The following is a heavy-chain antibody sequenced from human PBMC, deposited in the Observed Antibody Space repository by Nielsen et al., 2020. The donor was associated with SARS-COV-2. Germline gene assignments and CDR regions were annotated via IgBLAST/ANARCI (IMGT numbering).Heavy chain of an antibody. CDR2: IWYDGSNK. D-gene: IGHD6-19*01. V-gene: IGHV3-33*03. CDR3: AKMSPPGIAVGTAEYFQH. Sequence: GESLKISCAASGFTFSSYGMHWVRQAPGKGLEWVAVIWYDGSNKYYADSVKGRFITSRDKSKNTLYVLMNSLRAEDTAVYYCAKMSPPGIAVGTAEYFQHWGQGTLVTVSS. J-gene: IGHJ1*01. CDR1: GFTFSSYG.